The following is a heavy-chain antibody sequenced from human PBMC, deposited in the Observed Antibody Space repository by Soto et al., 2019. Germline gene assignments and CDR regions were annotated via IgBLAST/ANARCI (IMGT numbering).Heavy chain of an antibody. CDR1: GYSFTSYW. CDR2: IYPGDSDT. V-gene: IGHV5-51*01. D-gene: IGHD3-3*01. J-gene: IGHJ6*02. Sequence: GESLKISCKGSGYSFTSYWIGWVRQMPGKNLEWMGIIYPGDSDTRYSPSFQGQVTISADKSISTAYLQWSSLKASDTAMYYCARHFNIDDFWSGYYHYYYYGMDVWGQGTTVTVSS. CDR3: ARHFNIDDFWSGYYHYYYYGMDV.